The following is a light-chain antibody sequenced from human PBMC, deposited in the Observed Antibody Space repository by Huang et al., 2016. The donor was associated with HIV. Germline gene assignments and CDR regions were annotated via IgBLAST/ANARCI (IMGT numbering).Light chain of an antibody. CDR3: QQYDDWPLT. CDR1: RTVGSN. J-gene: IGKJ4*01. V-gene: IGKV3-15*01. CDR2: GAS. Sequence: ELVMTQSPATLSVSPGEGATLSCRASRTVGSNLAWNQQKPGQAPRLLSYGASTRATGIPARFSGSGSGTEFSLTISSLQSEDFAVYYCQQYDDWPLTFGGGTKVEIK.